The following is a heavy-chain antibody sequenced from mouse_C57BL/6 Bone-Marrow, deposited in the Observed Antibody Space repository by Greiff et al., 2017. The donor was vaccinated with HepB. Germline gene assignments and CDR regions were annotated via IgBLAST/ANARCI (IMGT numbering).Heavy chain of an antibody. Sequence: EVQLQESGGGLVKPGGSLKLSCAASGFTFSSYAMSWVRQTPEKRLEWVATISDGGSYTYYPDNVKGRFTISRDNAKNNLYLQMSHLKSEDTAMYYCARGNWNYFDYWGQGTTLTVSS. CDR3: ARGNWNYFDY. J-gene: IGHJ2*01. CDR2: ISDGGSYT. CDR1: GFTFSSYA. D-gene: IGHD4-1*01. V-gene: IGHV5-4*01.